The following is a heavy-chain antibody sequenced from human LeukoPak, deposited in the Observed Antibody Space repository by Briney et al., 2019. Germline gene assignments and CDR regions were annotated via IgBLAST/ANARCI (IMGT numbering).Heavy chain of an antibody. D-gene: IGHD3-10*01. CDR1: GGSISGYY. CDR2: IYTSGST. Sequence: PSETLSLTCTVSGGSISGYYWNWIRQPAGKGLEWIGRIYTSGSTHDNPSPKSRVTISVDTSKNQFSLKLSSVTAADTAVYYCARTARGGLYYGSGSPLYFDSWGQGTLVTVSS. CDR3: ARTARGGLYYGSGSPLYFDS. V-gene: IGHV4-4*07. J-gene: IGHJ4*02.